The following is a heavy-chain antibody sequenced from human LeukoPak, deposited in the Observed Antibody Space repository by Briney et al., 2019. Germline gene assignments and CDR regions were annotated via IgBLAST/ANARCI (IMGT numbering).Heavy chain of an antibody. CDR2: INLSGGST. CDR3: ARAVTYGDYVGWFDP. V-gene: IGHV1-46*01. J-gene: IGHJ5*02. D-gene: IGHD4-17*01. CDR1: GYTFTSYY. Sequence: GASVKVSCKASGYTFTSYYMHWVRQAPGQGLEWMGIINLSGGSTSYAQKFQGRVTMTRDMSTSTVYMELSSLRSEDTAVYYCARAVTYGDYVGWFDPWGQGTLATVSS.